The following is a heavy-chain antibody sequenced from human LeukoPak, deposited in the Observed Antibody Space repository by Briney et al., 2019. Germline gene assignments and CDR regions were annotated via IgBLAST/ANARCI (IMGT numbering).Heavy chain of an antibody. CDR3: AKGRGLGYFGDY. Sequence: GGPVSLLCGVCVFTFSTYDVHGLPRSPGGAGVGVSVISYDGRNKYYVDSVKGRFTISRDNSKNTLYLQMNSLRAEDTAVYYCAKGRGLGYFGDYWGQGTLVTVSS. CDR2: ISYDGRNK. J-gene: IGHJ4*02. D-gene: IGHD3-10*01. CDR1: VFTFSTYD. V-gene: IGHV3-30*07.